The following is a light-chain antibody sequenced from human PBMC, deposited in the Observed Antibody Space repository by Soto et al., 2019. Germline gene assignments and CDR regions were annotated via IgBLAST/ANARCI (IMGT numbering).Light chain of an antibody. Sequence: EIVLTQSPGTLSLSPGERATLSSRTNQSVSSSYLAWYQQNPGQAPRLLIYGASSRATGIPDRFSGSGSGTDFTLTISRLEPEDFAVYYCQQYGSSPPTFGQGTKVDIK. CDR2: GAS. V-gene: IGKV3-20*01. J-gene: IGKJ1*01. CDR1: QSVSSSY. CDR3: QQYGSSPPT.